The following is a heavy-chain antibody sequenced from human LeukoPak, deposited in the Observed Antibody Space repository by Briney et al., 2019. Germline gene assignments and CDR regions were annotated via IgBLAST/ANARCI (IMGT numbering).Heavy chain of an antibody. Sequence: GGSLRLSCAASGFTFSSYAMSRVRQAPGKGLEWVSAISGSGGSTYYADSVKGRFTISRDNSKNTLYLQMNSLRAEDTAVYYCAKTVGITMVREEYWGQGTLVTVSS. D-gene: IGHD3-10*01. CDR3: AKTVGITMVREEY. CDR2: ISGSGGST. CDR1: GFTFSSYA. V-gene: IGHV3-23*01. J-gene: IGHJ4*02.